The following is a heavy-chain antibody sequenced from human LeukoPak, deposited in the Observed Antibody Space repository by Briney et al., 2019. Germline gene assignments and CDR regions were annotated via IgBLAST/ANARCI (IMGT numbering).Heavy chain of an antibody. CDR2: IYHSGST. CDR3: ARNYFWRIFGVVDYYYYYGMDV. CDR1: GGSISSGGYS. Sequence: PSQTLSLTCAVSGGSISSGGYSWSWIRQPPGKGLEWIGYIYHSGSTYYNPSLKRRVTISVDRSKNQVSLKLSSVTAADTAVYYCARNYFWRIFGVVDYYYYYGMDVWGQGTTVTVSS. D-gene: IGHD3-3*01. J-gene: IGHJ6*02. V-gene: IGHV4-30-2*01.